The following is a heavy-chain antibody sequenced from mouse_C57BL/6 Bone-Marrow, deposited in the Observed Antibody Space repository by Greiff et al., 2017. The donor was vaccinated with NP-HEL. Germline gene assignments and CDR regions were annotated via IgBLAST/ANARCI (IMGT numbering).Heavy chain of an antibody. J-gene: IGHJ1*03. D-gene: IGHD1-1*01. Sequence: VKLMESGPGLVQPSQSLSITCTVSGFSLTSYGVHWVRQSPGKGLEWLGVIWSGGSTDYTAAFISRLSISKDTSKSQVFFKMNSLQADDTAIYYCARNYYGSSYDWYFDVWGTGTTVTVSS. V-gene: IGHV2-2*01. CDR3: ARNYYGSSYDWYFDV. CDR2: IWSGGST. CDR1: GFSLTSYG.